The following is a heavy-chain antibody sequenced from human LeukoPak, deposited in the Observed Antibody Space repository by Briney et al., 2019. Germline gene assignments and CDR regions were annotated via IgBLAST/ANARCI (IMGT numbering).Heavy chain of an antibody. CDR1: GGTFSSYA. J-gene: IGHJ4*02. CDR3: ARRVGALGGFDY. V-gene: IGHV1-46*01. D-gene: IGHD1-26*01. Sequence: ASVKVSCKASGGTFSSYAISWVRQAPGQGLEWMGIINPSGGSTSYAQKFQGRVTMTRDTSTSTVYMELSSLRSEDTAVYYCARRVGALGGFDYWGQGTLVTVSS. CDR2: INPSGGST.